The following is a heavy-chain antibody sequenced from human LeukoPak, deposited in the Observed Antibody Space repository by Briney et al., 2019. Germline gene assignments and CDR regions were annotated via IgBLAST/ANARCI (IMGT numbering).Heavy chain of an antibody. V-gene: IGHV1-69*04. CDR2: IIPIFGIA. CDR1: GGTFTSYA. J-gene: IGHJ3*02. D-gene: IGHD4-23*01. CDR3: ARTYGGNLNDAFDI. Sequence: GASVKVSCKASGGTFTSYAISWVRQAPGQGLEWMGRIIPIFGIANYAQKFQGRVTITADKSTSTAYMELSSLRSEDTAVYYCARTYGGNLNDAFDIWGQGTMVTVSS.